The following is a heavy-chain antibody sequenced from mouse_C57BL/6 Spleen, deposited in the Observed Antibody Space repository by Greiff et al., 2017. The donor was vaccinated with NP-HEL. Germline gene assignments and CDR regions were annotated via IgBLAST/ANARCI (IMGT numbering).Heavy chain of an antibody. D-gene: IGHD1-1*01. Sequence: EVKLVESGGDLVKPGGSLKLSCAASGFTFSSYGMSWVRQTPVKRLEWVATISSGGSYTSYPDSVKGRSTISRDNAKNTLYLQTCSLTSEDTAMYYCASIYYYGRSPYWGQGTTLTVSS. CDR2: ISSGGSYT. J-gene: IGHJ2*01. CDR3: ASIYYYGRSPY. CDR1: GFTFSSYG. V-gene: IGHV5-6*01.